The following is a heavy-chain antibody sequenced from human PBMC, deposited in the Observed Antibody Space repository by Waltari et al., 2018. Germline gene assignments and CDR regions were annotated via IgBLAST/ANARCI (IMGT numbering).Heavy chain of an antibody. V-gene: IGHV4-4*02. CDR1: GDSVTSNYW. D-gene: IGHD2-15*01. Sequence: QLQLQESGPGLEKPSGTLSLTCSVSGDSVTSNYWWSWVRQPPERGLEWIGQIHGSGRTNYNPSLESRVTISIDMSNNQFSLKVTSTTAADTAVYYCARDRGRGLYLDSWGQGTLVTVSP. J-gene: IGHJ4*02. CDR2: IHGSGRT. CDR3: ARDRGRGLYLDS.